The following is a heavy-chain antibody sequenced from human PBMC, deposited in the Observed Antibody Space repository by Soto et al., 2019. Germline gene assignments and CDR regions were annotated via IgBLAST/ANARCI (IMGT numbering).Heavy chain of an antibody. CDR3: ARGGHIAVVTASFDY. CDR2: IHPSGGGS. Sequence: QVQLVQSGAEVKKPGASVKVSCKPSGYTLNTYYLHWVRQAPGQGLEWMGIIHPSGGGSTYAQKFLGTVTMTWATSTSTVFMELNSLRSADTAVYYCARGGHIAVVTASFDYWGQGTLVTVSS. J-gene: IGHJ4*02. D-gene: IGHD2-21*02. V-gene: IGHV1-46*02. CDR1: GYTLNTYY.